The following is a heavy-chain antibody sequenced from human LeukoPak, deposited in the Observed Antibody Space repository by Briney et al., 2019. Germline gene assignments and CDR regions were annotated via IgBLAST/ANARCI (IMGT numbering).Heavy chain of an antibody. D-gene: IGHD3-10*01. CDR1: GGSISSYY. CDR3: ARDLSITLIRGVTFDY. J-gene: IGHJ4*02. V-gene: IGHV4-59*08. CDR2: IYYSGST. Sequence: PSETLSLTCTVSGGSISSYYWSWLRQPPGKGLEWLGYIYYSGSTNYNPSPKSRVTISVDMPKNQFSLKLSSVTAADTAVYYCARDLSITLIRGVTFDYWGQGALVTVSS.